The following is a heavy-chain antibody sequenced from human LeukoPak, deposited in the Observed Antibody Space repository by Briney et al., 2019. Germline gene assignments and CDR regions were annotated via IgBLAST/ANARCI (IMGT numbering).Heavy chain of an antibody. J-gene: IGHJ6*02. CDR3: ARDSGSGLYYYYGMDV. V-gene: IGHV3-30-3*01. CDR1: GFTFNSNA. D-gene: IGHD6-19*01. CDR2: ISYDGSNK. Sequence: GGSLRLPCAASGFTFNSNAIHWVRQAPGKGLEWVAVISYDGSNKYYADSVKGRFTISRDNSKNTLYLQMNSLRTEDTAVYYCARDSGSGLYYYYGMDVWGQGTTVTVSS.